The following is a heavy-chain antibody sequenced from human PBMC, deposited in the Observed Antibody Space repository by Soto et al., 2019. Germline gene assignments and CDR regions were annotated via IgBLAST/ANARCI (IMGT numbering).Heavy chain of an antibody. D-gene: IGHD6-13*01. Sequence: QVQLVQSGAEVKKPGSSVKVSCKASGGTFSNYAISWVRQAPGQGFEWMGGIIPIFGTTNYAQRFQGRVTITADESTSTAYMELSSLRSEDTAVYYCARVSSSWYKDYFDYWGQGTLVTVSS. CDR2: IIPIFGTT. CDR1: GGTFSNYA. V-gene: IGHV1-69*12. CDR3: ARVSSSWYKDYFDY. J-gene: IGHJ4*02.